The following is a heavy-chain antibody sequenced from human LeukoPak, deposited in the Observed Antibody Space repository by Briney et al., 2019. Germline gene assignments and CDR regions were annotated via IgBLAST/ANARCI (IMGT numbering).Heavy chain of an antibody. Sequence: SETLSLTCAVYGESLSGYYWSWIRQPPGKGLEWIGEINHSGSTNYNASLKSRVTISVDTSKNQFSLKLSSVTAADTAVYYCAREEDCSGGICYSGNAFDIWGQGTMVTVSS. D-gene: IGHD2-15*01. J-gene: IGHJ3*02. CDR3: AREEDCSGGICYSGNAFDI. CDR1: GESLSGYY. CDR2: INHSGST. V-gene: IGHV4-34*01.